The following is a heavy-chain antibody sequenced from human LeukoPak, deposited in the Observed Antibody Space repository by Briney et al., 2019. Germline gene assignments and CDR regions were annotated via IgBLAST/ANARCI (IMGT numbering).Heavy chain of an antibody. CDR2: IYYSGST. CDR1: GGSISSYY. CDR3: ARGWGYYDFWSGYYGFDY. J-gene: IGHJ4*02. D-gene: IGHD3-3*01. V-gene: IGHV4-59*01. Sequence: PSETLSLTXTVSGGSISSYYWSWIRQPPGKGLEWIGYIYYSGSTNYNPSLKSRVTISVDTSKNQFSLKLSSVTAADTAVYYCARGWGYYDFWSGYYGFDYWGQGTLVTVSS.